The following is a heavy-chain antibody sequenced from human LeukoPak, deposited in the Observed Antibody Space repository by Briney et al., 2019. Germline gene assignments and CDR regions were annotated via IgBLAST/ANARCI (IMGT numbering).Heavy chain of an antibody. CDR3: AREYSSSSPLGFFDY. CDR2: IYTSGST. CDR1: GGSISSGSYY. Sequence: SETLSLTCTVSGGSISSGSYYWSWIRQPAGKGLEWIGRIYTSGSTNYNPSLKSRVTISVDTSKNQFSLKLSSVTAADTAVYYCAREYSSSSPLGFFDYWGQGTLVTVSS. J-gene: IGHJ4*02. D-gene: IGHD6-6*01. V-gene: IGHV4-61*02.